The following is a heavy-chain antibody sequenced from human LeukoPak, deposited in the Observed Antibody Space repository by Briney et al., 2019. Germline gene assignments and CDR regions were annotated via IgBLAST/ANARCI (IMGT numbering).Heavy chain of an antibody. V-gene: IGHV4-38-2*02. D-gene: IGHD3-9*01. Sequence: SETLSLTCTVSGYSISSGYYWGWIRQPPGKGLEWIGSIYHSGSTYYNPSLKSRVTISVDTSKNQFSLKLSSVTAADTAVYYCARQGVELRYFDWLTTYYFDYWGQGTLVTVSS. CDR2: IYHSGST. CDR3: ARQGVELRYFDWLTTYYFDY. J-gene: IGHJ4*02. CDR1: GYSISSGYY.